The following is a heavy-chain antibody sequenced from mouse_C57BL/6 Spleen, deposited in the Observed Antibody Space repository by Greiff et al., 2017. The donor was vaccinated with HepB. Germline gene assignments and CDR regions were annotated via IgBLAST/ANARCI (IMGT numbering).Heavy chain of an antibody. V-gene: IGHV7-1*01. J-gene: IGHJ4*01. CDR1: GFTFSDFY. Sequence: EVKLVESGGGLVQSGRSLRLSCATSGFTFSDFYMEWVRQAPGKGLEWIAASRNKANDYTTEYSASVKGRFIVSRDTSQSILYLQMNALRAEDTAIYYCARDGSYYYGSSSYAMDYWGQGTSVTVSS. D-gene: IGHD1-1*01. CDR2: SRNKANDYTT. CDR3: ARDGSYYYGSSSYAMDY.